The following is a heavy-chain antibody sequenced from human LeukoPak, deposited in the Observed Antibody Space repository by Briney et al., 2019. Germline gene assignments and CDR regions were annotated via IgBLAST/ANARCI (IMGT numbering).Heavy chain of an antibody. CDR1: GFTFSSYA. V-gene: IGHV3-64*01. CDR2: ISSNGGST. Sequence: PGGSLRLSCAASGFTFSSYAMHWVRQAPGKGLESVSAISSNGGSTYYANSVKGRFTISRDNSKNTLYLQMGSLRAEDMAVYYCARGGYDFSSGNLLYWGQGTLVTVSS. J-gene: IGHJ4*02. D-gene: IGHD3-3*01. CDR3: ARGGYDFSSGNLLY.